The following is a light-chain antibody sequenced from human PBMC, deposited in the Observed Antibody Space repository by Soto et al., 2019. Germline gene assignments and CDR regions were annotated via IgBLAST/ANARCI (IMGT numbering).Light chain of an antibody. CDR1: QSVNSNL. V-gene: IGKV3-20*01. Sequence: EIVLTQSPGTLSLSPGEGATVSCRASQSVNSNLLAWFQQKPGQAPRLLIHDASRGATGIPDRFSGSGSGTDFTLSISRLEPEDFAVYYCHQYVSSPLTFGQGTKLEIK. CDR2: DAS. CDR3: HQYVSSPLT. J-gene: IGKJ2*01.